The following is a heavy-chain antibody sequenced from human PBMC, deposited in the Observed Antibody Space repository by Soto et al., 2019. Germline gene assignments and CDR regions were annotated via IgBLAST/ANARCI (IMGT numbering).Heavy chain of an antibody. CDR2: IYRTGST. CDR3: ASRDPGTSVDY. V-gene: IGHV4-4*02. D-gene: IGHD1-7*01. CDR1: GGSFTSNNW. J-gene: IGHJ4*02. Sequence: PSETLSLTCAVSGGSFTSNNWWTWVRQPPGQGLEWIGEIYRTGSTNHNPSLKSRVTISLDKSENQFSLKVTSLTAADTAVYYCASRDPGTSVDYWGQGTLVTVS.